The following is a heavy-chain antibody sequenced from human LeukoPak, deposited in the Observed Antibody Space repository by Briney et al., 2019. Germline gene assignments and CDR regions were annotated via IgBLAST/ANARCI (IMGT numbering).Heavy chain of an antibody. J-gene: IGHJ4*02. D-gene: IGHD3-10*01. CDR2: ISYDGSNK. V-gene: IGHV3-30*04. CDR3: ASNMVRGVINSGFDY. CDR1: GFTFSSYA. Sequence: PGGSLRLSCAASGFTFSSYAMHWVRQAPGKGLEWVAVISYDGSNKYYADSVKGRFTISRDNSKNTLYLQMNSLRAEDTAVYYCASNMVRGVINSGFDYWGQGTLVTVSS.